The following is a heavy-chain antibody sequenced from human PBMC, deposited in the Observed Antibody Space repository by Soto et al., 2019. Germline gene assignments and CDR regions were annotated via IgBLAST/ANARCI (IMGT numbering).Heavy chain of an antibody. V-gene: IGHV3-13*04. J-gene: IGHJ5*02. CDR3: ARVIWFGALDL. CDR1: GFTLSNYD. CDR2: IGLAGDT. Sequence: EVQLVESGGGLIQPGGSLRLSCAASGFTLSNYDMHWVRQVTGKGLEWVSSIGLAGDTYYGGSVKGRFTISRDDAKNSLFLEMKSLRGEDTGLYYCARVIWFGALDLWGQGTLVTGSS. D-gene: IGHD3-10*01.